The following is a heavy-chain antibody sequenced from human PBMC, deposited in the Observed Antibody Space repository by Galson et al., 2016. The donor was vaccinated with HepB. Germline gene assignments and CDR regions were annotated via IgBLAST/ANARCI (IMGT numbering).Heavy chain of an antibody. Sequence: SVKVSCKASGGTFKNYAISWVRQAPGQGLEWMGEIIPIFGTTNYAQMFQGRVTITADESTSTMGLSSLRSEDTAVYYCARSPLTTSGVVKPQGWFDPWGQGTLVTVSS. CDR1: GGTFKNYA. CDR2: IIPIFGTT. CDR3: ARSPLTTSGVVKPQGWFDP. J-gene: IGHJ5*02. V-gene: IGHV1-69*13. D-gene: IGHD3-3*01.